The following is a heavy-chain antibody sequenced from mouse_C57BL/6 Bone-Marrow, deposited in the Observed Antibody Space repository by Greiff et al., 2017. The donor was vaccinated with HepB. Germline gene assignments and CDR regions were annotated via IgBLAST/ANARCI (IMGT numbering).Heavy chain of an antibody. CDR3: TTLITTVVAIHYWYFDV. Sequence: EVQLQQSGAELVRPGASVKLSCTASGFNIKDYYMHWVKQRPEQGLEWIGRIDPEDGDTEYAPKFQGKATMTADTSSNTAYLQLSSLTSEDTAVYYCTTLITTVVAIHYWYFDVWGTGTTVTVSS. J-gene: IGHJ1*03. CDR2: IDPEDGDT. V-gene: IGHV14-1*01. CDR1: GFNIKDYY. D-gene: IGHD1-1*01.